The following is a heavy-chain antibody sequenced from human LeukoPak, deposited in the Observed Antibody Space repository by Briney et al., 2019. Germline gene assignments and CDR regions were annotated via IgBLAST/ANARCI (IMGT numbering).Heavy chain of an antibody. V-gene: IGHV3-21*01. D-gene: IGHD6-19*01. CDR1: GFTFSSYS. CDR2: ISSSSSYI. CDR3: ARVAAVAGHNDY. J-gene: IGHJ4*02. Sequence: PGGSLRLSCEASGFTFSSYSMNWVRQAPGKGLEWVSSISSSSSYIYYADSVKGRFTISRDNAENSLYLQMNSLRAEDTAVYYCARVAAVAGHNDYWGQGTLVTVSS.